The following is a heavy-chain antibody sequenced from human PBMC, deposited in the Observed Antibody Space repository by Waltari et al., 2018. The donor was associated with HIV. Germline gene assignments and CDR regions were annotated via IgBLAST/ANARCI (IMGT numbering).Heavy chain of an antibody. V-gene: IGHV4-61*02. CDR3: ARDGLGRAFDI. D-gene: IGHD1-26*01. Sequence: QVQLQESGPGLVKPSQTLSLTCTVSGGSISSGRYYWSWIRQPAGKGLEWIGRIYTSGSTNYNPSLKSRVTISVDTSKNQFSLKLSSVTAADTAVYYCARDGLGRAFDIWGQGTMVTVSS. J-gene: IGHJ3*02. CDR1: GGSISSGRYY. CDR2: IYTSGST.